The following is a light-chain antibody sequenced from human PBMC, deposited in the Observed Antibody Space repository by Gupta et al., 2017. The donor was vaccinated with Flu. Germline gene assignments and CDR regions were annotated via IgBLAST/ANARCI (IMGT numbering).Light chain of an antibody. CDR2: LGS. CDR3: RQSIQGPPIT. CDR1: QSRLNRNGYNY. Sequence: DIVMTHSPLSLPVTPGEPASISCRSSQSRLNRNGYNYLTWYLQRPGQAPQLLIYLGSNRATGVPDRFSGSGSGTDFTLKINRVEAEDVGVYYCRQSIQGPPITFGGGTRLEMK. V-gene: IGKV2-28*01. J-gene: IGKJ4*01.